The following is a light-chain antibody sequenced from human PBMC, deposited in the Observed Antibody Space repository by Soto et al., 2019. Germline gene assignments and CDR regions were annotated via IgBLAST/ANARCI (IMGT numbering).Light chain of an antibody. CDR2: RAS. J-gene: IGKJ1*01. CDR3: QQYNNWPPWT. CDR1: QSMSTN. V-gene: IGKV3-15*01. Sequence: EVVMTQSPVTLSLSPGERATLSCRASQSMSTNLAWYQQKPGQAPRLLIYRASTRAIGIPARFSGGGSGTDFTLTISSLQSEDFAIYYCQQYNNWPPWTFGQGTKVEIK.